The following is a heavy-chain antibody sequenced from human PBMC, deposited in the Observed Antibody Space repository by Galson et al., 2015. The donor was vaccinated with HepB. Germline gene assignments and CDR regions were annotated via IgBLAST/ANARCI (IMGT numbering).Heavy chain of an antibody. J-gene: IGHJ4*02. CDR1: GYTFTGYY. CDR2: INPKNGRT. V-gene: IGHV1-2*02. Sequence: SVKVSCKASGYTFTGYYIHWIRLAPGQGLEWMGWINPKNGRTAYARKFQGRVTLSRDTSVSTAYMELSTLTSDDTAIYYCARDPGSGWYGIFDSWGQGTLVPVSS. CDR3: ARDPGSGWYGIFDS. D-gene: IGHD6-19*01.